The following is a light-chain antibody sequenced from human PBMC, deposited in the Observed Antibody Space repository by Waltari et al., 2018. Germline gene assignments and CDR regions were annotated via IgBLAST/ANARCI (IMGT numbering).Light chain of an antibody. CDR1: QTILQSSNNKNY. J-gene: IGKJ2*01. Sequence: DFVMTQSPDSPAVSSGERATISSRSSQTILQSSNNKNYLAWYQQKPGQPPRLLIYWASTRESGVPGRFSGSGSGTYFTLTITNLQVEDVALYYCHQYYGSPDTFGQGTRLDIK. V-gene: IGKV4-1*01. CDR3: HQYYGSPDT. CDR2: WAS.